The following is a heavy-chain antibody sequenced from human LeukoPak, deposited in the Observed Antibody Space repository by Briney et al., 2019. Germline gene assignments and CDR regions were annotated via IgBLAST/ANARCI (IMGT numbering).Heavy chain of an antibody. CDR3: AKIYDSSGYIPAHFDY. D-gene: IGHD3-22*01. V-gene: IGHV3-30*02. J-gene: IGHJ4*02. CDR1: GFTFSSYG. Sequence: GGSLRLSCAASGFTFSSYGMHWVRQAPGKGLEWVAFIRYDGSNKYYADSVKGRFTISRDNSKNTLYLQMNSLRAEDTAVYYCAKIYDSSGYIPAHFDYWGQGTLVTVSS. CDR2: IRYDGSNK.